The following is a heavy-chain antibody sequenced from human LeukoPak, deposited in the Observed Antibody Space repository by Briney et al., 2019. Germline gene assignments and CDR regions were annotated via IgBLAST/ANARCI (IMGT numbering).Heavy chain of an antibody. J-gene: IGHJ4*02. CDR3: ARASQGQQPYLVDY. CDR1: GFTFNNAW. D-gene: IGHD6-13*01. V-gene: IGHV4-4*02. CDR2: IYHSGST. Sequence: GSLRLSCAASGFTFNNAWMSWVRQPPGKGLEWIGEIYHSGSTNYNPSLKSRVTISVDKSKNQFSLKLSSVTAADTAVYYCARASQGQQPYLVDYWGQGTLVTVSS.